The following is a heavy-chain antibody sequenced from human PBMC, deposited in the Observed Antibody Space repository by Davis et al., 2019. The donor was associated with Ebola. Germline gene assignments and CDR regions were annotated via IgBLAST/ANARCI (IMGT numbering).Heavy chain of an antibody. CDR3: ARGTGLVSDY. Sequence: MPSETLSLTCAVYGGSFSGYYWSWIRQPPGKGLEWIGEISHSGSTNYNPSLKSRVTISVDTSKNQFSLKLSSVTAADTAVYYCARGTGLVSDYWGQGTLVTVSS. V-gene: IGHV4-34*01. J-gene: IGHJ4*02. CDR1: GGSFSGYY. CDR2: ISHSGST. D-gene: IGHD3-9*01.